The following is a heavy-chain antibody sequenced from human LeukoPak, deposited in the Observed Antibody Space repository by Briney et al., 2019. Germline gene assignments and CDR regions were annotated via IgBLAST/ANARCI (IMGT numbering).Heavy chain of an antibody. CDR1: GYSINNDYY. D-gene: IGHD4-17*01. CDR2: IYHSGNT. V-gene: IGHV4-38-2*01. Sequence: SGTLSLTCAVSGYSINNDYYWGWIRQPPGKGLEWIGSIYHSGNTDYNPSPKSRVTISVDTSKNQFSLKLSSVTAADTAVYYCARGDYGDLPFDYWGQGTLVTVSS. J-gene: IGHJ4*02. CDR3: ARGDYGDLPFDY.